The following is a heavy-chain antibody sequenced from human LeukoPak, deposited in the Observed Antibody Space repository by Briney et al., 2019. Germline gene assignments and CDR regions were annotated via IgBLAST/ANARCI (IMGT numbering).Heavy chain of an antibody. CDR1: GYTFTGYY. D-gene: IGHD6-19*01. CDR2: INPNSGGT. J-gene: IGHJ4*02. CDR3: ARLRAEISSGWYYFDY. Sequence: ASVEVSCKASGYTFTGYYMHWVRQAPGQGLEWMGWINPNSGGTNYAQKFQGRVTMTRDTSISTAYMELSRLRSDDTAVYYCARLRAEISSGWYYFDYWGQGTLVTVSS. V-gene: IGHV1-2*02.